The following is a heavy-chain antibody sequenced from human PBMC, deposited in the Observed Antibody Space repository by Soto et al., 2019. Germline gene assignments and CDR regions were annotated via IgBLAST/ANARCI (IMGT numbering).Heavy chain of an antibody. Sequence: GGSLRLSCAASGFTFSSYAMSWVRQTPGEGLEWVSTVSVSGGSTYYADSVKGRFTISRDNSKNTLSLQMNSLRAEDTAVYYCAKDQCFGSGPLFDYWGQGTLVTVSS. CDR2: VSVSGGST. CDR3: AKDQCFGSGPLFDY. V-gene: IGHV3-23*01. D-gene: IGHD3-10*01. J-gene: IGHJ4*02. CDR1: GFTFSSYA.